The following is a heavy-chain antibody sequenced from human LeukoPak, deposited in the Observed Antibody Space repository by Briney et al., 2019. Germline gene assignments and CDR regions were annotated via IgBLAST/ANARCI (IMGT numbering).Heavy chain of an antibody. CDR1: GGSFSGYY. D-gene: IGHD6-19*01. J-gene: IGHJ6*02. CDR2: INHSGST. V-gene: IGHV4-34*01. Sequence: PSETLSLTCAVYGGSFSGYYWSWIRQPPGKGLEWIGEINHSGSTNYNPSLKSRVTISVDTSKNQFSLKLSSVTAADTAVYYCARGRIGLWLVLRRDRAGYGMDVWGQGTTVTVSS. CDR3: ARGRIGLWLVLRRDRAGYGMDV.